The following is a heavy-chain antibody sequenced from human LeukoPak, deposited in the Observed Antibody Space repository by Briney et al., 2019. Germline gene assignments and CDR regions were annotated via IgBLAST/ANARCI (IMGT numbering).Heavy chain of an antibody. J-gene: IGHJ5*02. CDR2: IIPIFGTA. CDR1: GGTFSGYA. V-gene: IGHV1-69*13. Sequence: ASVKVSCKASGGTFSGYAISWVRQAPGQGLEWMGGIIPIFGTANYAQKFQGRVTITADESTSTAYMELSSLRSEDTAVYYCARGYCSSTSCHNWFDPWGQGTLVTVSS. D-gene: IGHD2-2*01. CDR3: ARGYCSSTSCHNWFDP.